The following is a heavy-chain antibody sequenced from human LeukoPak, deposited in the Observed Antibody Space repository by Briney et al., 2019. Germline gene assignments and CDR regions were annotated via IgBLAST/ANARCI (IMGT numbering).Heavy chain of an antibody. CDR2: LNHSGST. CDR1: GGSFSGYY. CDR3: ATQGDFWSGYLDAFDI. J-gene: IGHJ3*02. D-gene: IGHD3-3*01. Sequence: SETLSLTCAVYGGSFSGYYWSWIRQRPGKGLEWIGELNHSGSTNYNPSLKSRVTISVDTSKNQFSLKLSSVTAADTAVYYCATQGDFWSGYLDAFDIWGQGTMVTVSS. V-gene: IGHV4-34*01.